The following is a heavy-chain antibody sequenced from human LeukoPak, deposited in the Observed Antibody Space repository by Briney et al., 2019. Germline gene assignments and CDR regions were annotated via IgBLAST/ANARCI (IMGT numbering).Heavy chain of an antibody. CDR2: ISGSGGST. CDR3: AAPMVRGVRGFDY. Sequence: GGSLRLSCAASGFTFSSYAMSWVRQAPGKGLEWVSAISGSGGSTYYADSVKGRFTISRDNSKNTLYLQMNSLSAEDTAVYYCAAPMVRGVRGFDYWGQGTLVTVSS. J-gene: IGHJ4*02. CDR1: GFTFSSYA. D-gene: IGHD3-10*01. V-gene: IGHV3-23*01.